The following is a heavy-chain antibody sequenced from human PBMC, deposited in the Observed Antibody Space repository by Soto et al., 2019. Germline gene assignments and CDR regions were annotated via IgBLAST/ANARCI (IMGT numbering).Heavy chain of an antibody. CDR3: ARSRYGDGDCFDP. Sequence: EVQLVESGGGLVQPGGSLRLSCAASGFTVSTNYMTWVRQAPGKGLEWVSIIYSGGTTYYADSVKGRFTVSRDNSKNTVYLKMNNLRAEDTAVYYCARSRYGDGDCFDPWGQGTLVTVSS. J-gene: IGHJ5*02. CDR1: GFTVSTNY. D-gene: IGHD4-17*01. CDR2: IYSGGTT. V-gene: IGHV3-66*01.